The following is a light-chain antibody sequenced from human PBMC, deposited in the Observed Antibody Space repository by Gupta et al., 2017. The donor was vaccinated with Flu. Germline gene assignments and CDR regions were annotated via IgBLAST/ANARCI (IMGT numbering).Light chain of an antibody. V-gene: IGKV1-39*01. CDR1: QTISSY. CDR3: QHSGT. Sequence: DIQMTQSPSSLSASIGDRVTITCRTSQTISSYLNWYQQKPGKAPKVLIYAASVLQSGVPARFSGSGSGTDFTRTISSMQPEDFETYYCQHSGTFGHGTKVDI. J-gene: IGKJ3*01. CDR2: AAS.